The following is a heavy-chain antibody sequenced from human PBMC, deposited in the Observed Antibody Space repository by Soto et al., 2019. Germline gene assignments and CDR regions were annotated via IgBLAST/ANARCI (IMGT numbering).Heavy chain of an antibody. J-gene: IGHJ4*02. CDR1: DGSFSGFY. D-gene: IGHD2-8*01. CDR2: INHSGST. V-gene: IGHV4-34*01. CDR3: AIGRRSAYPNGDFDY. Sequence: SETLSLTCAVYDGSFSGFYWNWIRQPPGKGLEWIGEINHSGSTNYNPSLKSRVTISVDTSKQQFSLQLSSVTAPDTAVYYCAIGRRSAYPNGDFDYWGEGTLANVSS.